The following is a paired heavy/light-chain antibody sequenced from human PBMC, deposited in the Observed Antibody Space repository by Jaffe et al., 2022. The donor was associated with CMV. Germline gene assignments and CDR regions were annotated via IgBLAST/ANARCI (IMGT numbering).Heavy chain of an antibody. CDR1: GDSMSGYY. CDR3: ARRRPVAGLFDY. D-gene: IGHD6-19*01. Sequence: QVQLHESGPGLVKPSETLSLTCTVSGDSMSGYYWGWIRQPPGKGLEWVGYIHYSGSTYYNPSLESRVTVSLDTSKNQFSLKLSSVTAADTAVYYCARRRPVAGLFDYWGQGTLVTVSS. CDR2: IHYSGST. V-gene: IGHV4-59*08. J-gene: IGHJ4*02.
Light chain of an antibody. V-gene: IGKV1-5*03. CDR2: KAS. J-gene: IGKJ2*01. CDR1: QSINSW. CDR3: QQYKSYPYT. Sequence: DIQMTQSPSTLSASAGDRVTITCRASQSINSWLAWYQQRSGKAPKLLIQKASTIESGVPSRFSGSASGTDFTLTISSLQPDDFATYYCQQYKSYPYTFGQGTKLEIK.